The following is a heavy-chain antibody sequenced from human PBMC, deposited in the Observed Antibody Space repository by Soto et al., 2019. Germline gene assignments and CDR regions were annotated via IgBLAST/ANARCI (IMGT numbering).Heavy chain of an antibody. CDR1: GYGFIHYA. V-gene: IGHV1-3*01. CDR2: VNAGSGNT. CDR3: ARGVGDSSDCYFDR. Sequence: ASVKVSCKTSGYGFIHYAIHWVRQAPGQRLEWMGWVNAGSGNTKYSQQFQGRVTITRDTSAGTAYMELSSLRSEDTAVSYCARGVGDSSDCYFDRGGQGTLGTFGS. J-gene: IGHJ4*02. D-gene: IGHD1-26*01.